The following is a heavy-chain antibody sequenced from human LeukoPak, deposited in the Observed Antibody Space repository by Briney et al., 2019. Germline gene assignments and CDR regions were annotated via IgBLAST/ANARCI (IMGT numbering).Heavy chain of an antibody. Sequence: GGSLRLSCAASGFTFSSYGMSWVRQAPGKGLEWVSAISGSGGSTYYADPVKGRFTISRDNSKNTLYLQMNSLRAEDTAVYYCTKRGGKWELPDYWGQGTLVTVSS. CDR2: ISGSGGST. D-gene: IGHD1-26*01. CDR1: GFTFSSYG. CDR3: TKRGGKWELPDY. V-gene: IGHV3-23*01. J-gene: IGHJ4*02.